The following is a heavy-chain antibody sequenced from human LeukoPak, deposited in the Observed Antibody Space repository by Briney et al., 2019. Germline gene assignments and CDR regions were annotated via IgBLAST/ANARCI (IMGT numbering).Heavy chain of an antibody. CDR3: ARGIAAAGTRKRGRYFDY. Sequence: PSETLSLTRTVFGGSISSYYWSWIRQPPGKGLEWIGYIYYSGSTNYNPSLKSRVTISVDTSKNQFSLKLSSVTAADTAVYYCARGIAAAGTRKRGRYFDYWGQGTLVTVSS. CDR2: IYYSGST. V-gene: IGHV4-59*01. J-gene: IGHJ4*02. CDR1: GGSISSYY. D-gene: IGHD6-13*01.